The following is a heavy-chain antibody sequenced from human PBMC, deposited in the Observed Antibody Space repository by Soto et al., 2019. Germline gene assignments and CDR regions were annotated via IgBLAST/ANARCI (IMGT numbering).Heavy chain of an antibody. CDR1: GYTFTSYG. J-gene: IGHJ5*02. D-gene: IGHD2-15*01. V-gene: IGHV1-18*01. CDR3: ARTSLYCSGGSCYSNWFAP. CDR2: ISAYNGNT. Sequence: ASVKVSCKASGYTFTSYGISWVRQAPGQGLEWMGWISAYNGNTNYAQKLQGRVTMTTDTSTSTAYMELRSLRSDDTAVYYCARTSLYCSGGSCYSNWFAPWGQGTLVTVSS.